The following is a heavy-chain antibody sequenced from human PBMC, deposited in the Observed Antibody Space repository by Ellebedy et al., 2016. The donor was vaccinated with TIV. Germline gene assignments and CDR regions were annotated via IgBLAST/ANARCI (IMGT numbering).Heavy chain of an antibody. D-gene: IGHD1-26*01. V-gene: IGHV1-69*04. CDR3: ARGPPKWEVPLDLDS. CDR2: IIPIVGIT. CDR1: GYTFTSYA. J-gene: IGHJ4*02. Sequence: ASVKVSCKASGYTFTSYAMHWVRQAPGQRLEWMGRIIPIVGITIYAQKFQDRVTITEDNFTNTVYMEMSSLRSEDTAMYYCARGPPKWEVPLDLDSWGQGTLVIVSS.